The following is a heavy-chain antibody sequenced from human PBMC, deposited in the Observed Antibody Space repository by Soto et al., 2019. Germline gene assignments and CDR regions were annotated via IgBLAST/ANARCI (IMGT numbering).Heavy chain of an antibody. Sequence: PGESLKISCKGSGYSFTSYWIGWVRQMPGKGLEWMGIIYPGDSDTRYSPSFQGQVTISADKSISTAYLQWSSLKASDTAMYYCAGSGLPDYYYYYGMDAWGQGTTVTVS. V-gene: IGHV5-51*01. J-gene: IGHJ6*02. CDR3: AGSGLPDYYYYYGMDA. CDR1: GYSFTSYW. CDR2: IYPGDSDT. D-gene: IGHD3-10*01.